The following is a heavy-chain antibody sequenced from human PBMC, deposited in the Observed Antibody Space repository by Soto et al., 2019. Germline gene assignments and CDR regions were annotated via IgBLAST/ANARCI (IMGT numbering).Heavy chain of an antibody. J-gene: IGHJ5*02. D-gene: IGHD3-3*01. CDR2: ISGSGGST. V-gene: IGHV3-23*01. CDR3: AKDGGPPDPWGYDFWSGRNWFDP. Sequence: GGSLRLSCAASGFTFSSYAMSWVRQAPGKGLEWVSAISGSGGSTYYADSVKGRFTISRDNSKNTLYLQMNSLRAEDTAVYYCAKDGGPPDPWGYDFWSGRNWFDPWGQGTLVTVSS. CDR1: GFTFSSYA.